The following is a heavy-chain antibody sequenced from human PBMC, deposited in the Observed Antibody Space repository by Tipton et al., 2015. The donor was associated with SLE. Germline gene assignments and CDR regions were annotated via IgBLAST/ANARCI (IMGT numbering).Heavy chain of an antibody. CDR1: GGSINNYC. D-gene: IGHD2-21*01. V-gene: IGHV4-59*08. CDR3: ARGLLTWRGAIVGVDV. CDR2: ISYGGAT. Sequence: TLSLTCSVSGGSINNYCWIWIRQPPGKGLEWIGYISYGGATNYNPSLKSRVTISIDTAKSQFSLRLTSVTAADTAVYYCARGLLTWRGAIVGVDVWGQGTTVNVSS. J-gene: IGHJ6*02.